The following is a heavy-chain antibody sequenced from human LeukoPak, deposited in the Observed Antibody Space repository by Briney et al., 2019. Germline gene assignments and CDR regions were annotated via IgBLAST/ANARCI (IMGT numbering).Heavy chain of an antibody. J-gene: IGHJ3*02. V-gene: IGHV1-2*06. CDR1: GYTFTGYY. CDR3: ARWGLGCSSTSCHDAFDI. D-gene: IGHD2-2*01. CDR2: INPNSGGT. Sequence: ASVTVSCTASGYTFTGYYMHWVRQAPGQGLEWMGRINPNSGGTNYAQKFQGRVTMTRDTSISTAYMELSRLRSDDTAAYYCARWGLGCSSTSCHDAFDIWGQGTMVTVSS.